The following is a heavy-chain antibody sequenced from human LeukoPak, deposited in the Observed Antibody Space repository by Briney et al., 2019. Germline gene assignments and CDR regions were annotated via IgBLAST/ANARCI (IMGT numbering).Heavy chain of an antibody. CDR3: ARASYTSSTGAFDI. J-gene: IGHJ3*02. V-gene: IGHV3-74*01. D-gene: IGHD6-6*01. Sequence: GGSLRLSCAASGFTFSSSWMHWVRQAPGKGLVWVSDINTDGSYTSYADSVKGRFTISRDNAKNTLYLQMNSLRAEDTAVYYCARASYTSSTGAFDIWGQGTMVTVSS. CDR2: INTDGSYT. CDR1: GFTFSSSW.